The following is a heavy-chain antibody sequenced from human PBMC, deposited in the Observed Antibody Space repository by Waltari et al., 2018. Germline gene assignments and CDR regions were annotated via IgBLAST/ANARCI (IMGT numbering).Heavy chain of an antibody. CDR1: GGSISSYY. CDR2: IYYSGST. Sequence: QVQLQESGPGLVKPSETLSLTCTVSGGSISSYYWSWIRPPPGKGLEWIGYIYYSGSTNYNPSLKSRVTISVDTSKNQFSLKLSSVTAADTAVYYCAISEVYSSSWYVDYWGQGTLVTVSS. V-gene: IGHV4-59*01. CDR3: AISEVYSSSWYVDY. D-gene: IGHD6-13*01. J-gene: IGHJ4*02.